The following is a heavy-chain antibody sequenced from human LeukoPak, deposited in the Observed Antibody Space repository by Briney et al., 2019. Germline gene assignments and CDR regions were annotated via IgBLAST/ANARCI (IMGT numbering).Heavy chain of an antibody. D-gene: IGHD1-26*01. J-gene: IGHJ4*02. CDR3: AKEGSESGSYF. Sequence: GGSLRLSCAASGFTFSNYWMHWVRQAPGKGLEWVSAISGSGGSTYYADSVKGRFTISRDNSKNTLYLQMNSLRAEDTAVYYCAKEGSESGSYFWGQGTLVTVSS. V-gene: IGHV3-23*01. CDR2: ISGSGGST. CDR1: GFTFSNYW.